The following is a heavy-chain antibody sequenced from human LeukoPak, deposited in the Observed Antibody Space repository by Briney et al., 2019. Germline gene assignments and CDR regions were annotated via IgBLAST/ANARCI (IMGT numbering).Heavy chain of an antibody. J-gene: IGHJ4*02. D-gene: IGHD3-22*01. CDR3: AKGAARYYYDSSGYSGY. Sequence: GGSLRLSCAASGFTFSRYDMHWVRQAPGQGLEWVAFIRYDGTNKYYADSVRGRFTVSKDNSKNTLYLQMNSLRAEDTAVYYCAKGAARYYYDSSGYSGYWGQGTLVTVSS. CDR2: IRYDGTNK. CDR1: GFTFSRYD. V-gene: IGHV3-30*02.